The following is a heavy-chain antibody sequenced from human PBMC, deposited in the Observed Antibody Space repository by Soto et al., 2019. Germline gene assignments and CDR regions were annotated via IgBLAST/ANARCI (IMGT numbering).Heavy chain of an antibody. V-gene: IGHV1-69*12. CDR2: IIPIFGTA. J-gene: IGHJ4*02. CDR3: ARASRGYCSGGSCYQPVDY. CDR1: GGTFSSYA. D-gene: IGHD2-15*01. Sequence: QVQLVQSGAEVKKPGSSVKVSCKASGGTFSSYAISWVRQAPGQGLEWMGGIIPIFGTANYAQKFQGRVTITADESTSTAYMELSSLRSEETAVYYCARASRGYCSGGSCYQPVDYWGQGTLVTVSS.